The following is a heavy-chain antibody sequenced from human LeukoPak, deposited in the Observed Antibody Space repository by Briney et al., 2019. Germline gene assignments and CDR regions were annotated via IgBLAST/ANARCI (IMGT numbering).Heavy chain of an antibody. D-gene: IGHD1-14*01. V-gene: IGHV1-18*01. CDR2: ISAYNGDT. CDR3: ASYRNGAFDI. J-gene: IGHJ3*02. CDR1: GFTFTTYA. Sequence: ASVKVSCKTSGFTFTTYAISWVRQAPRLGLECMGWISAYNGDTNYAQNVQDRVTMTTGTSTSTAYLELRNLRSDDTAVYFCASYRNGAFDIWGQGTTITVSS.